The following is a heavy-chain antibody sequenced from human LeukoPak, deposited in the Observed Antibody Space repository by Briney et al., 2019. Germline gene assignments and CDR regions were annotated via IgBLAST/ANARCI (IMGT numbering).Heavy chain of an antibody. D-gene: IGHD2-2*01. Sequence: GGSLRLSCAASGFTVSSNYMSWVRQAPGKGLELVSVIYSGGSTYYADSVKGRFTISRDNSKNTLYLQMNSLRAEDTAVYYCARYCSSTSCLYFDYWGQGTLVTVSS. CDR3: ARYCSSTSCLYFDY. V-gene: IGHV3-53*01. CDR2: IYSGGST. CDR1: GFTVSSNY. J-gene: IGHJ4*02.